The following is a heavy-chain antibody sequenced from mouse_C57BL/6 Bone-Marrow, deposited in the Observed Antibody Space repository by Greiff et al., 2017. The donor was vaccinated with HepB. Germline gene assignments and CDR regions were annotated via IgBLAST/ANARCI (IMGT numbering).Heavy chain of an antibody. D-gene: IGHD1-1*01. CDR1: GYTFTTYP. CDR3: AISGSSYNYFDY. V-gene: IGHV1-47*01. CDR2: FHPYNDDT. Sequence: VKLVESGAELVKPGASVKMSCKASGYTFTTYPIEWMKQNHGKSLEWIGNFHPYNDDTKYNEKFKGKATLTVEKSSSTVYLELSRLTSDDSAVYYCAISGSSYNYFDYWGQGTTLTVSS. J-gene: IGHJ2*01.